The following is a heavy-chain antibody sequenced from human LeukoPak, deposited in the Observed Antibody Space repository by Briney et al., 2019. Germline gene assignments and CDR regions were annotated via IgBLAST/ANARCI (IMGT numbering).Heavy chain of an antibody. CDR3: ARGHRSPRPIDY. Sequence: GSLRLSCAASGFTFSSYAMSWVRQAPGKGLEWIGEINHSGSTNYNPSLKSRVTISVDTSKNQFSLKLSSVTAADTAVYYCARGHRSPRPIDYWGQGTLVTVSS. D-gene: IGHD6-6*01. CDR2: INHSGST. CDR1: GFTFSSYA. J-gene: IGHJ4*02. V-gene: IGHV4-34*01.